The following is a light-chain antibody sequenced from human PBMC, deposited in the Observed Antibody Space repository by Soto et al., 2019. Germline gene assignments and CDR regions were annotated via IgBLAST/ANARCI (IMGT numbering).Light chain of an antibody. V-gene: IGLV1-40*01. CDR1: TSNIGADYH. CDR3: QSYDTSLRAYV. J-gene: IGLJ1*01. Sequence: QSVLTQPPSVSGAPGQRGTIFCTGSTSNIGADYHVHWYRQLPGTAPRLLIYGNTNRPSEVPGRFSGSKSGTSASLAITGLQAEDEGNYYCQSYDTSLRAYVFGTGTKVTVL. CDR2: GNT.